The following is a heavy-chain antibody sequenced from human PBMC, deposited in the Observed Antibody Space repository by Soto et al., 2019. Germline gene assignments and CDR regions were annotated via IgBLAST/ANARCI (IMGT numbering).Heavy chain of an antibody. CDR2: IYYSGST. D-gene: IGHD3-9*01. V-gene: IGHV4-61*08. J-gene: IGHJ4*02. Sequence: PSEPLSLTCAVFGGSISSGGYSWSWIRQPPGKGLEWIGYIYYSGSTNYNPSLKSRVTISVDTSKNQFSLKLSSVTAADTAVYYCARESGGYDILTGYYTERGFDYWGQGTLVTVPS. CDR3: ARESGGYDILTGYYTERGFDY. CDR1: GGSISSGGYS.